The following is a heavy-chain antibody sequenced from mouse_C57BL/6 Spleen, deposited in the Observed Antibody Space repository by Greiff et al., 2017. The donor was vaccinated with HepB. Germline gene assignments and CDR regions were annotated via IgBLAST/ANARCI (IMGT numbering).Heavy chain of an antibody. CDR2: ISSGSSTI. D-gene: IGHD1-1*01. V-gene: IGHV5-17*01. J-gene: IGHJ3*01. CDR1: GFTFSDYG. Sequence: EVQLKESGGGLVKPGGSLKLSCAASGFTFSDYGMHWVRQAPEKGLEWVAYISSGSSTIYYADTVKGRFTISRDNAKNTLFLQMTSLRSEDTAMYYCASYGSSIYSWFAYWGQGTLVTVSA. CDR3: ASYGSSIYSWFAY.